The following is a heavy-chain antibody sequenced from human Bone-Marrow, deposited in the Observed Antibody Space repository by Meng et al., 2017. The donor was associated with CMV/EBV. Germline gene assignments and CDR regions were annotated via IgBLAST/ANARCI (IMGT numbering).Heavy chain of an antibody. CDR1: GFTFSSYA. V-gene: IGHV3-23*01. Sequence: GESLKISCVASGFTFSSYAMSWVRQAPGKGLEWVSGISSSGGNKYYANSVKGRFTISRDNTKNTVYLQMNSLRVEDTAMYYCARDRRSPYDDSESGADATPHGVDYWGQGNTVTVSS. D-gene: IGHD3-3*01. CDR3: ARDRRSPYDDSESGADATPHGVDY. CDR2: ISSSGGNK. J-gene: IGHJ4*02.